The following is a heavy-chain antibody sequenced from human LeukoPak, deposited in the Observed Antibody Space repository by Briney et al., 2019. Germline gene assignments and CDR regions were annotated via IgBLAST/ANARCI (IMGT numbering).Heavy chain of an antibody. CDR1: GFTFSNYE. Sequence: GGSLRLSCAASGFTFSNYEMKWVRQPPGKGLEWVSYISSSGSTTYYAASVKGRVTISRDNAKNSLYLQMNSLRAEDTAVYYCARGYCSGGSCYFDYWGQGTLVTVSS. V-gene: IGHV3-48*03. CDR3: ARGYCSGGSCYFDY. J-gene: IGHJ4*02. D-gene: IGHD2-15*01. CDR2: ISSSGSTT.